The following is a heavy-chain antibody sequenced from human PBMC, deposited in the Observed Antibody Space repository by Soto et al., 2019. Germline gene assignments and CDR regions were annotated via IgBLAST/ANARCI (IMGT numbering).Heavy chain of an antibody. J-gene: IGHJ5*02. CDR2: ILYDGTIE. V-gene: IGHV3-30-3*01. CDR3: AREASAAALNWFDP. Sequence: PGGSLRLSCAASGFTFSQYALNWVRQAPGKGLEWVAVILYDGTIEHYADSVKGRFTVSRDNSKNTVYLQMDSLTPEDTGVYYCAREASAAALNWFDPWGQGTLVTVSS. D-gene: IGHD6-6*01. CDR1: GFTFSQYA.